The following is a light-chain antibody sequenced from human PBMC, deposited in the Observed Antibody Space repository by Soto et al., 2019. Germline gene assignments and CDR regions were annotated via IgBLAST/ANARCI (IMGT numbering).Light chain of an antibody. CDR2: EIS. Sequence: QSVLTQPASVSGSPGQSITISCTGTSSDVGGYNSVSWYQQHPGKDPKLIISEISTRPSGVSSRFSGSKSGNTASLTISGLQAEDEADYYCSSYTSSGTYVFGSGTKLTV. J-gene: IGLJ1*01. V-gene: IGLV2-14*03. CDR3: SSYTSSGTYV. CDR1: SSDVGGYNS.